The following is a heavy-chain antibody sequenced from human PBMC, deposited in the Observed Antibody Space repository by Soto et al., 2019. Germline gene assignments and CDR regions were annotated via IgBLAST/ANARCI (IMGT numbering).Heavy chain of an antibody. J-gene: IGHJ3*02. Sequence: PGGSLRLSGAASGFTFSSYSMNWVRQAPGKGLEWVSSISSSSSYIYYADSVKGRFTVSRDNAKNTMFLQMNSLRAEDTAVYYCARGALAYTFEIWGQGTMVTVSS. CDR2: ISSSSSYI. CDR3: ARGALAYTFEI. V-gene: IGHV3-21*01. CDR1: GFTFSSYS. D-gene: IGHD1-20*01.